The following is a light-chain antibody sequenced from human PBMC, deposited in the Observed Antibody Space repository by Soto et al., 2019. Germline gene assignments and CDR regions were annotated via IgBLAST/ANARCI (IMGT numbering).Light chain of an antibody. CDR3: RSYAGSSTLV. CDR1: SSDVGSYNL. J-gene: IGLJ1*01. V-gene: IGLV2-23*01. CDR2: EGS. Sequence: QSVLTQPASVSGSPGQSITISCTGTSSDVGSYNLVSWYQQHPGKAPKLMIYEGSKRPSGVSNRFSGSKSGNTASLTISGLQAEDEADYYCRSYAGSSTLVFGTGTKVTV.